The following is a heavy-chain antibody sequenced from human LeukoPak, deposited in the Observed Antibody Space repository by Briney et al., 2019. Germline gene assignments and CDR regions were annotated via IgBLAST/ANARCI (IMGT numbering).Heavy chain of an antibody. CDR1: GGSISSGSYY. CDR2: IYTSGST. Sequence: SETLSLTCTVSGGSISSGSYYWSWIRQPAGKGLEWIGRIYTSGSTNYNPSLRSRVTISVDTSKNQFSLKLSSVTAADTAVYYCARSTYYDFWSGYFDYWGQGTLVTVSS. D-gene: IGHD3-3*01. V-gene: IGHV4-61*02. J-gene: IGHJ4*02. CDR3: ARSTYYDFWSGYFDY.